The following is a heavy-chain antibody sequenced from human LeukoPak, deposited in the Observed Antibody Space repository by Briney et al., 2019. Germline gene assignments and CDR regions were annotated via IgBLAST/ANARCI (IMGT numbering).Heavy chain of an antibody. V-gene: IGHV5-51*01. J-gene: IGHJ4*02. D-gene: IGHD6-19*01. CDR2: IYPGDSDT. Sequence: ESLKILWKGSGYSFTSSWIGWGRQMPGKGLELMGIIYPGDSDTRYSPSFQGQVTISADKSISTAYLQWSSLKASDTAMYYCARLKTIALAGTGIDYWGQGTLVTVSS. CDR3: ARLKTIALAGTGIDY. CDR1: GYSFTSSW.